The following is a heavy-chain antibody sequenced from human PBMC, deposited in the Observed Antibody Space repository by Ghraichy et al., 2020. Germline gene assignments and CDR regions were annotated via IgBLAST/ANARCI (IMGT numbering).Heavy chain of an antibody. CDR1: GFTFSNHW. D-gene: IGHD2-2*01. V-gene: IGHV3-7*03. J-gene: IGHJ4*02. Sequence: GGSLRLSCAASGFTFSNHWMIWVRQAPGTGLQWVANIKQDGSEKFYVDSVRGRFTISRDNAKNSLYLQMNSLRAEDTAVYYCARGIPNRYSTRLGDVFDSWGQGTLVTVSS. CDR3: ARGIPNRYSTRLGDVFDS. CDR2: IKQDGSEK.